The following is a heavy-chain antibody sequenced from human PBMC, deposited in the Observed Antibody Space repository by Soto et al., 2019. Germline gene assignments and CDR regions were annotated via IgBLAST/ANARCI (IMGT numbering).Heavy chain of an antibody. J-gene: IGHJ4*02. V-gene: IGHV3-23*01. CDR2: ISGSGGSP. CDR1: GFTFSSYA. D-gene: IGHD6-6*01. CDR3: AKDQGASLTASRPTDY. Sequence: EVQLLESGGGWAQPGGSLRLSCAASGFTFSSYAMSWVRQAPGKGLEWVSAISGSGGSPYYPDSVKGRFTISRDNSKNTLYLQMNSLRAEDTAVYYCAKDQGASLTASRPTDYWGQGTLVSVSS.